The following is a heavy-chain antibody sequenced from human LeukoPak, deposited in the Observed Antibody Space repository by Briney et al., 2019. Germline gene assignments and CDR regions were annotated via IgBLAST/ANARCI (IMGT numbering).Heavy chain of an antibody. Sequence: GESLKISCKGSGYSFTSYWIGWVRQMPGEGLEWMGVIYPGDSDTRYSPSFQGQVTISADKSISTAYLQWSSLKASDTAMHYCASPGASSGHYYYGMDVWGQGTTVTVSS. D-gene: IGHD6-19*01. V-gene: IGHV5-51*01. CDR1: GYSFTSYW. CDR3: ASPGASSGHYYYGMDV. J-gene: IGHJ6*02. CDR2: IYPGDSDT.